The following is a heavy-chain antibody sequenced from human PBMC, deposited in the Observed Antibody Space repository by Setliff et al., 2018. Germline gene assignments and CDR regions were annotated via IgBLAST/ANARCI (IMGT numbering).Heavy chain of an antibody. J-gene: IGHJ4*02. D-gene: IGHD2-2*01. V-gene: IGHV1-69*13. Sequence: SVKVSCKASGGTFRSDGFNWVRQAPGKGLEWMGRIIPVFRTAKYAQKFQGRVTITADESTRTAYMELSSVRFEDTAVYYCARLVRYCTRTSCQRTPGAEYWGQGTLVTVSS. CDR2: IIPVFRTA. CDR3: ARLVRYCTRTSCQRTPGAEY. CDR1: GGTFRSDG.